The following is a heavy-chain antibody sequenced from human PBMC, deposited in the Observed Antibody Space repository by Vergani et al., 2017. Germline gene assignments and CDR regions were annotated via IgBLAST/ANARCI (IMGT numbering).Heavy chain of an antibody. CDR3: ARVNTETNGHLYYYYYMDV. D-gene: IGHD4-11*01. J-gene: IGHJ6*03. Sequence: QVQLQESGPGLVKPSQTLSLTCTVSGASINNDFYYWHWIRQPAGKALEWIVRIYVSGITDYNSSLQSRVSMSVDTSKNQFSLTLASVTAADTAIYFCARVNTETNGHLYYYYYMDVRGQGTAGTVS. CDR2: IYVSGIT. V-gene: IGHV4-61*02. CDR1: GASINNDFYY.